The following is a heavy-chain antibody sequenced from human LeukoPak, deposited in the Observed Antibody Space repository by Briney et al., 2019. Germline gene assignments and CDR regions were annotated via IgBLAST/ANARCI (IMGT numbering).Heavy chain of an antibody. V-gene: IGHV1-8*01. CDR2: MNPNSGNT. CDR1: GYTFTSYD. CDR3: ARADMVQGVIDGY. Sequence: ASVKVSCKASGYTFTSYDINWVRQATGQGLEWMGWMNPNSGNTGYAQKFQGRVTMTRNTSISTAYMELSSLRSEDTAVYYCARADMVQGVIDGYWGQGTLVTVSS. J-gene: IGHJ4*02. D-gene: IGHD3-10*01.